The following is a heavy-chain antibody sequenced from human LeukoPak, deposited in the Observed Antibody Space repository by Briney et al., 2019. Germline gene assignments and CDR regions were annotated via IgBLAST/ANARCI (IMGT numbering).Heavy chain of an antibody. Sequence: GASVKVSCKASGYTFTSYDINWVRQATGQGLEWMGWMNPNSGNTGYAQKFQGRVTITRNTSISTAYMELSSLRSEDTAVYYCARGPLISPWIQLWPTYYYYYYMDVWGKGTTVTVSS. J-gene: IGHJ6*03. CDR1: GYTFTSYD. CDR2: MNPNSGNT. CDR3: ARGPLISPWIQLWPTYYYYYYMDV. D-gene: IGHD5-18*01. V-gene: IGHV1-8*03.